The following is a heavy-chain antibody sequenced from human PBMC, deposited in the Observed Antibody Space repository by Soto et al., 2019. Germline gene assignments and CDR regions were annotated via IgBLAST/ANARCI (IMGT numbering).Heavy chain of an antibody. D-gene: IGHD5-18*01. V-gene: IGHV4-59*01. CDR2: IYYSGST. Sequence: PSETLSRTCTVSGGSISSYYWSLIRQQPGKGLEWIGYIYYSGSTNYTPSLKSRVTISVDTSKTQFSLKLSSVTAAETAVYYCASSDPLWGSEYWGQGTLVKVSS. J-gene: IGHJ4*02. CDR3: ASSDPLWGSEY. CDR1: GGSISSYY.